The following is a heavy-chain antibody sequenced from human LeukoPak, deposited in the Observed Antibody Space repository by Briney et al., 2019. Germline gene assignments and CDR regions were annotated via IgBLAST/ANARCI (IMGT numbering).Heavy chain of an antibody. CDR1: GFTFSGYW. D-gene: IGHD3-16*01. CDR2: IRQDGNEK. V-gene: IGHV3-7*01. CDR3: ARDVYYDTNFDF. Sequence: GGSLRLSCAASGFTFSGYWMSWVRQAPGRGLEWVASIRQDGNEKHYVDSVKGRFTISRDNAKNSLYLQMNSLRAEDTAVYYCARDVYYDTNFDFWGQGTLVTVSS. J-gene: IGHJ4*02.